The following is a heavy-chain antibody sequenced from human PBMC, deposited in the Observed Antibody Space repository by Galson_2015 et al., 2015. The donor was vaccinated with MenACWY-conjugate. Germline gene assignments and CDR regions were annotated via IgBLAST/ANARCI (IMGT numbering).Heavy chain of an antibody. CDR1: GYTFTSYY. Sequence: SCKASGYTFTSYYMHWVRQAPGQGLEWMGIINPSGGSTSYAQKFQGRVTMTRDTSTSTVYMELSSLRSEDTAVYYCASSSWYDWFDPWGQGTLVTVSS. D-gene: IGHD6-13*01. CDR3: ASSSWYDWFDP. CDR2: INPSGGST. V-gene: IGHV1-46*03. J-gene: IGHJ5*02.